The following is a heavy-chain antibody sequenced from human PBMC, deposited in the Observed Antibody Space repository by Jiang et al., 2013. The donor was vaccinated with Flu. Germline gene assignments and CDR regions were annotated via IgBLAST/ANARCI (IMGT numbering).Heavy chain of an antibody. Sequence: CGAEVKKPGASVKVSCKASGYTFTGYYMHWVRQAPGQGLEWMGRINPNSGGTNYAQKFQGRVTMTRDTSISTAYMELSRLRSDDTAVYYCARGKKPFDSSGYHAGGAWGQGTLVT. J-gene: IGHJ4*02. CDR2: INPNSGGT. CDR3: ARGKKPFDSSGYHAGGA. D-gene: IGHD3-22*01. CDR1: GYTFTGYY. V-gene: IGHV1-2*06.